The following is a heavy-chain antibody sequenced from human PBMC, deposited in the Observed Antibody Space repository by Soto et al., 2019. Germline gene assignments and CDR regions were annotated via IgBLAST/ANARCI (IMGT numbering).Heavy chain of an antibody. J-gene: IGHJ6*03. CDR2: ISSNGVGT. CDR1: GFTLSGYA. V-gene: IGHV3-64*01. D-gene: IGHD6-6*01. CDR3: VRRARPDFYYLGV. Sequence: EVQLAESGGGLAQPGRSLRLSCAATGFTLSGYAMDWVRQAPGKGLEYVSGISSNGVGTYYANSVQGRFTISRDNSKNSVYLQMGSLRPEDMAVYYCVRRARPDFYYLGVWGKGTTVTVSS.